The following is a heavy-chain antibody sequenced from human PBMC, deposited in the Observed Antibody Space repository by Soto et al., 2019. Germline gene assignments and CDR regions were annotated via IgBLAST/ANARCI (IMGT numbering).Heavy chain of an antibody. CDR3: ARAIYYDFWSGYPSGSPANWFDP. CDR1: GGSISSGGYS. CDR2: IYHSGST. V-gene: IGHV4-30-2*01. D-gene: IGHD3-3*01. J-gene: IGHJ5*02. Sequence: SETLSLTCAVSGGSISSGGYSWSWIRQPPGKGLEWIGYIYHSGSTYYNPSLKSRVTISVDRSKNQFSLKLSSVTAADTAVYYCARAIYYDFWSGYPSGSPANWFDPWGQGTLVTVSS.